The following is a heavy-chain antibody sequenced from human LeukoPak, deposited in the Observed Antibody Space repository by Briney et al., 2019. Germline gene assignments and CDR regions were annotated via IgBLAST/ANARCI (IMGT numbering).Heavy chain of an antibody. CDR3: ARGPYGHRKYSSLYYFDY. CDR1: GGTFSSYA. Sequence: SVKVSCKASGGTFSSYAISWVRQAPGQGLEWMGGIIPIFGTANYAQKFQGRVTITADESTSTAYMELSSLRSEDTAVYYCARGPYGHRKYSSLYYFDYWGQGTLVTVSS. J-gene: IGHJ4*02. D-gene: IGHD6-6*01. CDR2: IIPIFGTA. V-gene: IGHV1-69*13.